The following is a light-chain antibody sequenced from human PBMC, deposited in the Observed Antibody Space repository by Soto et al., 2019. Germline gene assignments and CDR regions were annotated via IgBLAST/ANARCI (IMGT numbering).Light chain of an antibody. J-gene: IGLJ2*01. CDR2: GNS. CDR3: AAWDDSLRGPV. CDR1: SSNIGAGYD. V-gene: IGLV1-40*01. Sequence: QSVLTQPPSVSGAPGQRVTISCSGSSSNIGAGYDVNWYRQLPGTAPKLLIYGNSDRPSGVPDRFSGSKSGTSASLAITGLQAEDEADYYCAAWDDSLRGPVFGGGTKLTVL.